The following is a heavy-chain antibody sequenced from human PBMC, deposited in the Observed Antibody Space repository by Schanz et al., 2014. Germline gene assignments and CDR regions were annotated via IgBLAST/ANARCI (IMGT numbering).Heavy chain of an antibody. Sequence: VQLLESGGGLVQPGGSLRLSCLASGFAFSSYGMNWLRQAPGKGLEWVAFINSDGTKRFYADSVKSRFTISRDNSRNTLYLQMNSLRAEDTAVYYCARGGPAYYFDDWGQGTLVTVSS. V-gene: IGHV3-33*08. CDR3: ARGGPAYYFDD. J-gene: IGHJ4*02. CDR1: GFAFSSYG. CDR2: INSDGTKR.